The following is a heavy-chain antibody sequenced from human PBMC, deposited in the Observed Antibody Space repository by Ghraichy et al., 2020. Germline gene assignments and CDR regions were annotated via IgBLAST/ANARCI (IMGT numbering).Heavy chain of an antibody. CDR3: ALGGAVAGPYIHY. D-gene: IGHD6-19*01. V-gene: IGHV4-59*01. J-gene: IGHJ4*02. CDR1: GDSISTYY. Sequence: SETLSLTCNVSGDSISTYYWTWIRQPPGKELEWIGSIYHTGSTNYNPSLKSRVAISVDTSKNQFSLNLYSVTAADTAVYYCALGGAVAGPYIHYWCQGTLVSVSS. CDR2: IYHTGST.